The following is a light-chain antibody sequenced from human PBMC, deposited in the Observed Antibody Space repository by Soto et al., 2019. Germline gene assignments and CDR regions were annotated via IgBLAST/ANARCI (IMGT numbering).Light chain of an antibody. Sequence: DIQMTQSPSTLSASVGDRVTITCRASQSISSWLAWYQQKPGKAPKLLIYKASSLESGVPSRFSGSGSGTAFTLTISSLQPDDFPTYYCQQYNSYPYTFGHGTKLDIK. CDR2: KAS. CDR3: QQYNSYPYT. J-gene: IGKJ2*01. V-gene: IGKV1-5*03. CDR1: QSISSW.